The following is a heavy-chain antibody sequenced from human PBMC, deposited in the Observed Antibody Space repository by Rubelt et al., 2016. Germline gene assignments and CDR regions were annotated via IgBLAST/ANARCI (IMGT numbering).Heavy chain of an antibody. CDR2: IFYSGTT. D-gene: IGHD3-22*01. V-gene: IGHV4-39*01. J-gene: IGHJ5*02. CDR3: AGGDTYYYDSSGYYGESWFDP. Sequence: QLQLQESGPGLVKPSGTLSLTCTVSGGSIRSSSHYWGWIRQPPGKGLEWIGSIFYSGTTYYNPSLESRVTISVDTSKNQFSLRLSSMPAAETAVYYWAGGDTYYYDSSGYYGESWFDPWGQGTLVTVSS. CDR1: GGSIRSSSHY.